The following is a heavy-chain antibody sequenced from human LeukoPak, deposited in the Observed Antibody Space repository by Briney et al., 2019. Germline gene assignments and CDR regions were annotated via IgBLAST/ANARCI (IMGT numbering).Heavy chain of an antibody. D-gene: IGHD1-26*01. J-gene: IGHJ4*02. Sequence: WASVKVSCKASGYTFTSYDINWVRQATGQGLEVMGWMNPNSGNTGYAQKFQGRVTMTRNTSISTAYMELSSLRSEDTAVYYCARDGSYYEGFDYWGQGTLVTVSS. CDR1: GYTFTSYD. CDR3: ARDGSYYEGFDY. CDR2: MNPNSGNT. V-gene: IGHV1-8*01.